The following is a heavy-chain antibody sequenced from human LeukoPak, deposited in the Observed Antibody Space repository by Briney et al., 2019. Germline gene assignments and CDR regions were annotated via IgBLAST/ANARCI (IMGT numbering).Heavy chain of an antibody. Sequence: GGSLRLSCAASGFTFNNYAMGWVRQAPGKGLEWVSCISGTGGSRYYADSVKGRFTISRDNSKNTLSLQMNSPRVEDTAIYYCGKKYYYDGSGSFSHDAFDIWGQGTMVTVSS. CDR3: GKKYYYDGSGSFSHDAFDI. J-gene: IGHJ3*02. CDR2: ISGTGGSR. D-gene: IGHD3-22*01. CDR1: GFTFNNYA. V-gene: IGHV3-23*01.